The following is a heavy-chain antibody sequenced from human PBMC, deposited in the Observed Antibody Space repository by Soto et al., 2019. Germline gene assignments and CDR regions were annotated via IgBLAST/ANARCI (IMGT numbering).Heavy chain of an antibody. D-gene: IGHD2-15*01. V-gene: IGHV3-15*07. CDR1: GFTFSNAW. Sequence: GGSLRLSCAASGFTFSNAWMNWVRQAPGKGLEWVGRIKSKTDGGTTDYAAPVKGRFTISRDDSKNTLYLQMNSLKTEDTAVYYCTAPQIVVVVAATPRYYGMDVWGQGTTVTVSS. CDR3: TAPQIVVVVAATPRYYGMDV. J-gene: IGHJ6*02. CDR2: IKSKTDGGTT.